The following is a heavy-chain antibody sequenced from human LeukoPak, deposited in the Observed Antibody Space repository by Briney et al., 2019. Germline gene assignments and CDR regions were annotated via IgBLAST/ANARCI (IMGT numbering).Heavy chain of an antibody. CDR2: IDWDDNK. V-gene: IGHV2-70*04. Sequence: SGPTLVNPTQTLPLTCAFSGFSLTTNGMRVSWISQTPGKALEWLARIDWDDNKFYSTSLKTRLTISKDTSRNQVVLTMTNMDPVDTATYYCARTPRGTCYDYWGQGTLVTVSS. CDR3: ARTPRGTCYDY. CDR1: GFSLTTNGMR. D-gene: IGHD2-15*01. J-gene: IGHJ4*02.